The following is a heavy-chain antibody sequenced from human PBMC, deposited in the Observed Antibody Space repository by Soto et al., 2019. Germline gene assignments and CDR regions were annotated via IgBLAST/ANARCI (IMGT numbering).Heavy chain of an antibody. V-gene: IGHV3-21*01. Sequence: GGSLRLSCAASGFTFSSYSMNWVRQAPGKGLEWVSSISSSSSYIYYADSVKGRFTISRDNAKNSLYLQMNSLRAEDTAVYYCARAGANYDYIWGSSYYFDYWGQGTLVTVSS. CDR1: GFTFSSYS. D-gene: IGHD3-16*01. CDR2: ISSSSSYI. J-gene: IGHJ4*02. CDR3: ARAGANYDYIWGSSYYFDY.